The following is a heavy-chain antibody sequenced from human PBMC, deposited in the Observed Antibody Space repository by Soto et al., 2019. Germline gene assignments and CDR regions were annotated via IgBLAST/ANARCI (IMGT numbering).Heavy chain of an antibody. V-gene: IGHV4-59*02. CDR3: ARVHSGWSSGHGLDV. CDR2: LYTSGRA. CDR1: GSSVSSYF. J-gene: IGHJ6*02. D-gene: IGHD6-19*01. Sequence: PSETLSLTCTVSGSSVSSYFLSWVRQPPGKGLEWIGHLYTSGRANYNPSLKGRVTISLDTSDNDFSLRLTSLTAADTAVYYCARVHSGWSSGHGLDVLGQGTTGTVSS.